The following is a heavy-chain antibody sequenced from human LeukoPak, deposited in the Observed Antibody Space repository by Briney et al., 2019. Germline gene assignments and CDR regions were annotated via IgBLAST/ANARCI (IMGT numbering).Heavy chain of an antibody. Sequence: ASVKVSCKASGYTFTGYYMHWVRQAPGQGLEWMGRTNPNSGGTNYAQKFQGRVTTTRDTSISTAYMELSRLRSDDAAVYYCARAQTYYYDSSGYYYSDYWGQGTLVTASS. D-gene: IGHD3-22*01. CDR2: TNPNSGGT. V-gene: IGHV1-2*06. CDR3: ARAQTYYYDSSGYYYSDY. J-gene: IGHJ4*02. CDR1: GYTFTGYY.